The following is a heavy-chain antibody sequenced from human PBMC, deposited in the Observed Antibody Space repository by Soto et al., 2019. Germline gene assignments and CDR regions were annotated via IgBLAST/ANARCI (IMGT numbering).Heavy chain of an antibody. V-gene: IGHV3-30-3*01. Sequence: GGSLRLSCAASGFTFSSYAMHWVRQAPGKGLEWVAVISYDGSNKYYADSVKGRFTISRDNSKNTLYLQMNSLRAEDTAVYYCARANYYDSSGYYYPGVYWGQGTLVTVSS. CDR3: ARANYYDSSGYYYPGVY. CDR1: GFTFSSYA. CDR2: ISYDGSNK. D-gene: IGHD3-22*01. J-gene: IGHJ4*02.